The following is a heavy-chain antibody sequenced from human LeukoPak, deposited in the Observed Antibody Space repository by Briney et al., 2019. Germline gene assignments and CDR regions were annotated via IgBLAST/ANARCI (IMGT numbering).Heavy chain of an antibody. CDR1: GFTFSNYG. CDR2: IYYSGST. Sequence: GSLRLSCAASGFTFSNYGMSWIRQPPGKGLEWIGYIYYSGSTNYNPSLKSRVTISVDTSKNQFSLKLSSVTAADTAVYYCARSEGAVTTIENFDYWGQGTLVTVSS. J-gene: IGHJ4*02. V-gene: IGHV4-59*01. CDR3: ARSEGAVTTIENFDY. D-gene: IGHD4-17*01.